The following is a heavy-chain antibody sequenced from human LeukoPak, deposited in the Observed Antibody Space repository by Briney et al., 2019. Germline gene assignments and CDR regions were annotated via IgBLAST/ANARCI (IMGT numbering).Heavy chain of an antibody. CDR3: VRLRRNSDTSGFYFYYDF. Sequence: GGSLRISCLASGYTFSSYSINWVRQAPGKGLEWFSSISVRSNYIYYADSVRGRFRISRDDARDSLYLQMNSLRAEDTALYYCVRLRRNSDTSGFYFYYDFWGQGTLVTVSS. V-gene: IGHV3-21*01. CDR1: GYTFSSYS. J-gene: IGHJ1*01. D-gene: IGHD3-22*01. CDR2: ISVRSNYI.